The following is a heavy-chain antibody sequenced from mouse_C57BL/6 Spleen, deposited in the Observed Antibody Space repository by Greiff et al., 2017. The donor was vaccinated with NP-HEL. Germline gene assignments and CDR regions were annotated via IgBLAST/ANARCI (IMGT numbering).Heavy chain of an antibody. CDR1: GYSITSGYY. V-gene: IGHV3-6*01. CDR2: ISYDGSN. CDR3: ARSKGYFDY. J-gene: IGHJ2*01. Sequence: VQLKESGPGLVKPSQSLSLTCSVTGYSITSGYYWNWIRQFPGNKLEWMGYISYDGSNNYNPSLKNRISITRDTSKNQFFLKLNSVTTEDTATYYCARSKGYFDYWGQGTTLTVSS.